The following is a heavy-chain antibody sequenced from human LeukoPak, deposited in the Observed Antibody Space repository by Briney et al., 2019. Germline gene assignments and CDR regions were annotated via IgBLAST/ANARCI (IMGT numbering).Heavy chain of an antibody. CDR2: IKSKTDGGTT. CDR3: TTHDYGGNSADY. D-gene: IGHD4-23*01. J-gene: IGHJ4*02. V-gene: IGHV3-15*01. Sequence: GGSLRLSCAASGFTFSSYEMTWVRQAPGKGLEWVGRIKSKTDGGTTDYAAPVKGRFTISRDDSKNTLYVQMNSLKTEDTAVYYCTTHDYGGNSADYWGQGTLVTVSS. CDR1: GFTFSSYE.